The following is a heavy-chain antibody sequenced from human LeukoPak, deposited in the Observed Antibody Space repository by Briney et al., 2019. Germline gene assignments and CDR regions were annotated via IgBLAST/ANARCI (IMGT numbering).Heavy chain of an antibody. D-gene: IGHD3-16*02. V-gene: IGHV3-21*01. J-gene: IGHJ4*02. CDR3: VRDRALDY. CDR2: ISSSSSYM. CDR1: GFTFNSYN. Sequence: GGSLRLSCVASGFTFNSYNMNWVRQAPGKGLEWVSSISSSSSYMYSADSVEGRFTISRDNAKNSLYLHMNSLRVEGTAVYYCVRDRALDYWGQGTLVTVSS.